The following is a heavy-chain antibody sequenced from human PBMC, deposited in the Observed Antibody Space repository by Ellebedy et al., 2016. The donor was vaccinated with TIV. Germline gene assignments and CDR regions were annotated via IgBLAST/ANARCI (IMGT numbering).Heavy chain of an antibody. V-gene: IGHV1-2*02. CDR1: GYTFTDYY. D-gene: IGHD5-12*01. Sequence: ASVKVSXXVSGYTFTDYYMHWVRQAPGQGLEWMGWINLRNGATHYAQKFRDRVTMTSDASTTTAFMELSWLRSDDTAVYYCARSSGSGHDLWGQGTLVTVSS. J-gene: IGHJ4*02. CDR2: INLRNGAT. CDR3: ARSSGSGHDL.